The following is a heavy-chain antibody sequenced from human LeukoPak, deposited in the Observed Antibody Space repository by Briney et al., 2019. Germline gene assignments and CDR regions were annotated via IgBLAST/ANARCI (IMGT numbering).Heavy chain of an antibody. V-gene: IGHV4-34*01. J-gene: IGHJ4*02. CDR1: GLSFSGYY. CDR2: INHSGST. D-gene: IGHD5-12*01. CDR3: ASSKVATIPRRKFDY. Sequence: AETLSLTCAVYGLSFSGYYWSWVRQPPGKGLEWLGEINHSGSTNYNPSLKSRVTISVDTSRNQFSLKLSSVTAADTAVYYCASSKVATIPRRKFDYWGQGTLVTVSS.